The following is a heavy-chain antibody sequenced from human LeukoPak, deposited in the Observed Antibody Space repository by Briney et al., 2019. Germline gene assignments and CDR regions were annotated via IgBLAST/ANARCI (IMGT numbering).Heavy chain of an antibody. Sequence: SETLSLTCAIYGGSFSGYSWTWIRQPPGKGLEWIGEINHGGSTNYNPSLKSRVITSVDTSKKQFSLKLSSVTAADTAVYYCARGGGYCSGGSCYIDSWGQGTPVTVSS. D-gene: IGHD2-15*01. V-gene: IGHV4-34*01. CDR1: GGSFSGYS. J-gene: IGHJ4*02. CDR3: ARGGGYCSGGSCYIDS. CDR2: INHGGST.